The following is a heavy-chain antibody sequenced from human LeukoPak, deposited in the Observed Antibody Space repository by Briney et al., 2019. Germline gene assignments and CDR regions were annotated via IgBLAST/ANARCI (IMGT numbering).Heavy chain of an antibody. CDR2: INPNSGGT. J-gene: IGHJ6*03. CDR1: GYTFTDDY. Sequence: ASVKVSCKASGYTFTDDYVHWVRQAPGQGLEWMGWINPNSGGTNYAQKFQGRVTMTRDTSISTAYMELSRLRSDDTAVYYCARMSDYYYYMDVWGKGTTVTVSS. V-gene: IGHV1-2*02. CDR3: ARMSDYYYYMDV.